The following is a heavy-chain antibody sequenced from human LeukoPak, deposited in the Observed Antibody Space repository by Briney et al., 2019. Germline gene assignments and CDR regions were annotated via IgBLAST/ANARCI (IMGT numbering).Heavy chain of an antibody. CDR1: GYTFTSYD. CDR3: ARGRGDTAMVRDYYYYMDV. Sequence: ASVKVSCKASGYTFTSYDMNWVRQATGQGLEWMGWMNPNSGNTGYAQKFQGRVTMTRNTSISTAYMELSSLRSEDTAVYYCARGRGDTAMVRDYYYYMDVWGKGTTVTVSS. CDR2: MNPNSGNT. J-gene: IGHJ6*03. D-gene: IGHD5-18*01. V-gene: IGHV1-8*01.